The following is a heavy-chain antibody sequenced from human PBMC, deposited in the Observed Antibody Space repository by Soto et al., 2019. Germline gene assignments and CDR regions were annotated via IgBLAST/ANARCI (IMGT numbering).Heavy chain of an antibody. D-gene: IGHD2-2*01. CDR3: AKALRPSLNFFYYMDV. J-gene: IGHJ6*03. CDR1: GFTFGSYA. V-gene: IGHV3-23*01. CDR2: LGGNGFTT. Sequence: EVQLLESGGGLVQPGGSLRLSCVVSGFTFGSYAMSWVRQAPEKGPEWVAILGGNGFTTYYADSVKGRFTISGDKSKRGLLLGMNSLRADDTGVYYCAKALRPSLNFFYYMDVWGRGTSVTVSS.